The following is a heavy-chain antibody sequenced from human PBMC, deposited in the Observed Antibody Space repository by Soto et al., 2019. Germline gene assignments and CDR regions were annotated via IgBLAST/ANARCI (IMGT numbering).Heavy chain of an antibody. J-gene: IGHJ4*02. V-gene: IGHV3-30*18. Sequence: QVQLVESGGGVVRPGRSLRLSCAASGFTFSSYGMHWVRQAPGKGLEWVAIISYDGSNKYYADSVKSRFTISRDNSKNTLFLQMNSLRPEDTAVYYCAKDRGYNSPFDYWGQGTLVTVSS. D-gene: IGHD6-25*01. CDR1: GFTFSSYG. CDR2: ISYDGSNK. CDR3: AKDRGYNSPFDY.